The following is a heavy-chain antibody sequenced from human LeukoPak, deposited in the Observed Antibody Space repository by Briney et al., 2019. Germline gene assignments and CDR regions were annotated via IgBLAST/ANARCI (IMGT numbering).Heavy chain of an antibody. CDR2: IKRDGSET. CDR3: ARERGTYNDY. Sequence: GGSLRLSCAVSGFTFSTFWMTWVRQAPGKGLEWVGNIKRDGSETYYVASVRGRFTISRDNAKNSLYLQMNSLRAEDTAVYFCARERGTYNDYWGQGTLVTVSS. J-gene: IGHJ4*02. V-gene: IGHV3-7*01. CDR1: GFTFSTFW. D-gene: IGHD1-1*01.